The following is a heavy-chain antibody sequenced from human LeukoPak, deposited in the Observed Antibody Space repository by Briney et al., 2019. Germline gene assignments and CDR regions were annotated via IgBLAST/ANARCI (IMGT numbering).Heavy chain of an antibody. CDR3: ARDHGYSYGSPHFDY. V-gene: IGHV3-11*01. CDR1: GFTFSDYY. J-gene: IGHJ4*02. Sequence: GGSLRLSCAASGFTFSDYYMSWIRQAPGKGLEWVSYISSSGSTIYYADSVKGRLTISRDNAKNSLYLQMNSLRAEDTAVYYCARDHGYSYGSPHFDYWGQGTLVTVSS. CDR2: ISSSGSTI. D-gene: IGHD5-18*01.